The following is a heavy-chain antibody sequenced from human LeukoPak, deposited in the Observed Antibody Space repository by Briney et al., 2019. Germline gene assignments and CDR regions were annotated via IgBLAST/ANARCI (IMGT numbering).Heavy chain of an antibody. V-gene: IGHV3-30*04. CDR3: AREEYYTDSSGYYPVYYFDY. Sequence: GGSLRLSCAASGFSFSSYAMHWVRQAPGKGLEWVALISYDGSYKYYADSVKGRFTISRDNSKNTLYLQMNSQRAEDTAVYYCAREEYYTDSSGYYPVYYFDYWGQGTLVAVSS. J-gene: IGHJ4*02. CDR2: ISYDGSYK. D-gene: IGHD3-22*01. CDR1: GFSFSSYA.